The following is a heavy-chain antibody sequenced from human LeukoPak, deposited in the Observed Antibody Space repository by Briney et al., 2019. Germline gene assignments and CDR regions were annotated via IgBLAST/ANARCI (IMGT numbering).Heavy chain of an antibody. CDR2: ISGSGSTI. CDR1: GFTFSNYE. V-gene: IGHV3-48*03. D-gene: IGHD5-18*01. CDR3: ARVRSGYSHENYFDY. J-gene: IGHJ4*02. Sequence: PGGSLRLSCAASGFTFSNYEMNWVRQAPGKGLEWVSYISGSGSTIYYADSVKGRFTISRDNAKDSLYLQMNSLRAEDTAVYYCARVRSGYSHENYFDYWGRGTLVTVSS.